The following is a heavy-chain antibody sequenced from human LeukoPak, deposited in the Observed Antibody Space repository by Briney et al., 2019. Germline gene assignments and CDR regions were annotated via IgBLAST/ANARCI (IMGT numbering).Heavy chain of an antibody. CDR3: AREYGSGSYTGIDY. V-gene: IGHV1-18*01. Sequence: ASVKVSCKASGYTFINYGITWVRQAPGQGLEWKGWIRAYNSAYNGNTHYAQKLQGRVTMTTDTSTITGYMELRSLRSDDTAVYYCAREYGSGSYTGIDYWGQGTPVTVSS. D-gene: IGHD3-10*01. CDR2: IRAYNSAYNGNT. J-gene: IGHJ4*02. CDR1: GYTFINYG.